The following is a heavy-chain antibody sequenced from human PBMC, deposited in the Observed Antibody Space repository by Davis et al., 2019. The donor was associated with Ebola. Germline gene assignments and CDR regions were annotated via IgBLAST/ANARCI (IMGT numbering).Heavy chain of an antibody. CDR3: ARGSGGMDV. CDR2: INHGGST. Sequence: MPSETLSLTCAVYGGSFSGYYWSWIRQPPGKGLEWIGEINHGGSTNYNPSLKSRVTISVDTSKNQFSLKLSSVTAADTAVYYCARGSGGMDVWGQGTTVTVSS. V-gene: IGHV4-34*01. CDR1: GGSFSGYY. D-gene: IGHD3-10*01. J-gene: IGHJ6*02.